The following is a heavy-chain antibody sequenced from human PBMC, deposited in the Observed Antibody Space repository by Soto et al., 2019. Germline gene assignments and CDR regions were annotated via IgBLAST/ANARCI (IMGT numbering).Heavy chain of an antibody. D-gene: IGHD5-12*01. V-gene: IGHV4-59*08. CDR3: TRHGGLRPS. Sequence: QVQLQESGPGLVKPSETLSLTCPVSGASLSTSSWSWFRQPPGKGLEWIGYIYDSRSTYYNPSLKGRVTISADTSKNQFSLKLNSVTATDTAVYYCTRHGGLRPSWGQGTLVTVSS. CDR1: GASLSTSS. J-gene: IGHJ4*02. CDR2: IYDSRST.